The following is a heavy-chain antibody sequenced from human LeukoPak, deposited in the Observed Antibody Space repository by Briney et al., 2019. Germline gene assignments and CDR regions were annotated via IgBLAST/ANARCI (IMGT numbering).Heavy chain of an antibody. V-gene: IGHV5-51*01. Sequence: GESLKISCKGSGYSFTSYWIGWVRRMPGKGLEWMGIIYPGDSDTRYSPSFQGQVTISADKSISTAYLQWSSLKASDTAMYYCTIAAAGTENWFDPWGQGTLVTVSS. CDR3: TIAAAGTENWFDP. CDR1: GYSFTSYW. CDR2: IYPGDSDT. D-gene: IGHD6-13*01. J-gene: IGHJ5*02.